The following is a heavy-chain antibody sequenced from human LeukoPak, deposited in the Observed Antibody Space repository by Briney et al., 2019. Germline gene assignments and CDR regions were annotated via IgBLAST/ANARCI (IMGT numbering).Heavy chain of an antibody. CDR2: INHSGST. D-gene: IGHD3-3*01. V-gene: IGHV4-34*01. Sequence: SETLSLTCAVNGGSFSGYFWSWIRQPPGKGLEWIGEINHSGSTYYNASLKSRITISVDTSKRQFSSRMNSVTAADTAVYFCAGYYSSIYGMDVWGQGTTVTVSS. J-gene: IGHJ6*02. CDR1: GGSFSGYF. CDR3: AGYYSSIYGMDV.